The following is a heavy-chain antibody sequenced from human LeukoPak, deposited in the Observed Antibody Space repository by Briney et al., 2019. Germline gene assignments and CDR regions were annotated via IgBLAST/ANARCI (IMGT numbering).Heavy chain of an antibody. CDR2: ISTSSSTI. Sequence: GGSLRLSCAASGFTFSSYSVNWVRQAPGKGLEWVSYISTSSSTIYYADSVKGRFTISRDNARNSLYLQMNSLRAEDTAVYYCARDRYGGNPRTDAFDIWGQGTMVTVSS. CDR1: GFTFSSYS. D-gene: IGHD4-23*01. CDR3: ARDRYGGNPRTDAFDI. J-gene: IGHJ3*02. V-gene: IGHV3-48*01.